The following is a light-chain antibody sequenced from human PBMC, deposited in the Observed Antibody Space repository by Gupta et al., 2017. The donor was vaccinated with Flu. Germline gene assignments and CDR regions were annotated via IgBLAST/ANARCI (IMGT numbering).Light chain of an antibody. CDR1: SSDIGTYNR. V-gene: IGLV2-18*02. CDR3: TSYTSSSTYV. J-gene: IGLJ1*01. Sequence: VTISCTGTSSDIGTYNRVSWYQQPPGTAPKLMIYEVSNRPSGVPDRFSASKSGNTASLTISGLQGEDEADYYCTSYTSSSTYVFGTGTKVTVL. CDR2: EVS.